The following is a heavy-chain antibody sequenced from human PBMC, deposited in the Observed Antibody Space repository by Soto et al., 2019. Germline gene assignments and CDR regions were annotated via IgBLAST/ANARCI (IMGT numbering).Heavy chain of an antibody. J-gene: IGHJ4*02. CDR1: GFTFSSYA. V-gene: IGHV3-30-3*01. CDR3: ARDEKPYSSGWYEGGYFDY. CDR2: ISYDGSNK. Sequence: QVQLVESGGGVVQPGRSLRLSCAASGFTFSSYAMYWVRQAPGKGLEWVAVISYDGSNKYYADSVKGRFTISRDNSKNTLYLQMNSLRAEDTAVYYCARDEKPYSSGWYEGGYFDYWGQGTLVTVSS. D-gene: IGHD6-19*01.